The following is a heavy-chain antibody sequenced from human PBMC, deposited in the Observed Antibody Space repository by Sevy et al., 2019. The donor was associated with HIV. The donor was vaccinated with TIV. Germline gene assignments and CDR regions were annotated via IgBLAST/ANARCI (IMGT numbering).Heavy chain of an antibody. Sequence: ASVKVSCKASGYTFTSYGISWVRQAPGQGLEWMGWISAYNGNTNYAQTLQGRVTMTTDTSTSTAYMELRSLRSDDTAVYYCARGTLIDYGGNPGYFDYWGQGTLVTVSS. D-gene: IGHD4-17*01. CDR2: ISAYNGNT. CDR3: ARGTLIDYGGNPGYFDY. CDR1: GYTFTSYG. J-gene: IGHJ4*02. V-gene: IGHV1-18*01.